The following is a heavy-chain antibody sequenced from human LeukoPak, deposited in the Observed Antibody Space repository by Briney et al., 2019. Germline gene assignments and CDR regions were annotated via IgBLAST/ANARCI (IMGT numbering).Heavy chain of an antibody. CDR1: GFTFSSYW. D-gene: IGHD2-2*01. J-gene: IGHJ5*02. CDR3: ASYCSSTSCLTRGFDP. V-gene: IGHV3-7*01. CDR2: IKQDGSEK. Sequence: GGSLRLSCAASGFTFSSYWMSWVRQAPGKGLEWVANIKQDGSEKYYVDSVKGRFTISRDNAKNSLYLQMNSLRAEDTAVYYCASYCSSTSCLTRGFDPWGQGTLVTVSS.